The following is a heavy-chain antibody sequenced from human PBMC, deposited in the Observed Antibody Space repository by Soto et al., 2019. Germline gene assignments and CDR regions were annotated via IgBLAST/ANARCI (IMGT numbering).Heavy chain of an antibody. CDR1: GGTFSSYA. Sequence: SVKVSCKASGGTFSSYAISWVRQAPGQGLEWMGGIIPIFGTANYAQKFQGRVTITADESTSTAYMELSSLRSEDTAVYYCARDGRTNIEVAGPDWYFDLWGRGTLVTVSS. J-gene: IGHJ2*01. CDR2: IIPIFGTA. CDR3: ARDGRTNIEVAGPDWYFDL. D-gene: IGHD6-19*01. V-gene: IGHV1-69*13.